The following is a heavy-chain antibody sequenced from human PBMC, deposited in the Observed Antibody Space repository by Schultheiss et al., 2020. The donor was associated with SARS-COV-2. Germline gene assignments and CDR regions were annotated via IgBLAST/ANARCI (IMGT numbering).Heavy chain of an antibody. Sequence: ASVKVSCKASGYTFTSYDINWVRQATGQGLEWMGWMNPNSGNTGYAQKFQGRVTMTRNTSISTAYMELSRLRSDDTAVYYCARGRGIVVVVAHSPFDYWGQGTLVTVSS. CDR1: GYTFTSYD. D-gene: IGHD2-15*01. V-gene: IGHV1-8*02. CDR2: MNPNSGNT. CDR3: ARGRGIVVVVAHSPFDY. J-gene: IGHJ4*02.